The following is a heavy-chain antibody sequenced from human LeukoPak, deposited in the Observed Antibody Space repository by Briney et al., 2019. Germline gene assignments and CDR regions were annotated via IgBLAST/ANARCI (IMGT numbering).Heavy chain of an antibody. D-gene: IGHD4-17*01. CDR1: GFIFSSYG. CDR2: IWYDGSKS. V-gene: IGHV3-33*01. CDR3: ASMTTMTLDDAFGI. J-gene: IGHJ3*02. Sequence: GGSLRLSCAASGFIFSSYGMHWVRQAPGKGLEWVALIWYDGSKSHHADSVKGRFTISRDDSKNTLYLEMNSLRAEDTAVYYCASMTTMTLDDAFGIWGQGTMVTVSS.